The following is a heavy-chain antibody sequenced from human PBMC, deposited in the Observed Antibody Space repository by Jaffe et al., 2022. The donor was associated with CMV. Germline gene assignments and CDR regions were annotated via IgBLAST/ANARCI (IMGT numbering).Heavy chain of an antibody. D-gene: IGHD2-2*01. CDR3: ARDREACSSTSCSIGWFDP. J-gene: IGHJ5*02. CDR2: SSVYNGNT. CDR1: GYVFTNYG. V-gene: IGHV1-18*04. Sequence: QVQLVQSGAELKKPGASVKVSCKASGYVFTNYGFIWVRQAPGQGLEWMAWSSVYNGNTHYAQRFQGRVTMTIDTSTATAYLEVRNLRSDDTAVYYCARDREACSSTSCSIGWFDPWGQGTLVTVSS.